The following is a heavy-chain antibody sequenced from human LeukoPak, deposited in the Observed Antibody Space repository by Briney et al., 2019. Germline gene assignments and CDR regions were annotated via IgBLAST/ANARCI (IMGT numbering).Heavy chain of an antibody. Sequence: GGSLRLSCAAPGFTFSSYAMSWVRQAPGKGLEWVSAISGSGGSTYYADSVKGRFTISRDNSKNTLYLQMNSLRAEDTAVYYCAANNRQYYYGSGSYQNWFDPWGQGTLVTVSS. D-gene: IGHD3-10*01. J-gene: IGHJ5*02. CDR2: ISGSGGST. CDR3: AANNRQYYYGSGSYQNWFDP. V-gene: IGHV3-23*01. CDR1: GFTFSSYA.